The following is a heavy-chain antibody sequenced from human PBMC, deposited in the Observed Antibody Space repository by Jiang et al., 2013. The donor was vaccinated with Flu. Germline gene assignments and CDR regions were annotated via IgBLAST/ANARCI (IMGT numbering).Heavy chain of an antibody. CDR2: IYYSGST. D-gene: IGHD3-10*01. Sequence: PGLVKPPETLSLTCTVSGDSVSSGLYYWSWIRQPPGKGLEFIGYIYYSGSTNYNPSLKSRVTISLDTSKNQFSLKLNSVTAADTAVYYCASLNSASSEYWGQGTLVTVSS. J-gene: IGHJ4*02. CDR1: GDSVSSGLYY. CDR3: ASLNSASSEY. V-gene: IGHV4-61*01.